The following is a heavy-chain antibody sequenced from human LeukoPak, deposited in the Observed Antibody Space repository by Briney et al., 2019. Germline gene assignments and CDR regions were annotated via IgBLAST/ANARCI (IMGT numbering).Heavy chain of an antibody. D-gene: IGHD1-26*01. CDR2: IHHNGDIT. CDR1: GFTPTWHV. J-gene: IGHJ4*02. Sequence: GGSLRLSCSASGFTPTWHVMHWVRQAPGKALEYVSFIHHNGDITSYADSVRGRFTVSRDNSENTLFLELSSLRTDDTAVYYCVRDKSGTYSFDYWGQGTLVTVSS. V-gene: IGHV3-64D*06. CDR3: VRDKSGTYSFDY.